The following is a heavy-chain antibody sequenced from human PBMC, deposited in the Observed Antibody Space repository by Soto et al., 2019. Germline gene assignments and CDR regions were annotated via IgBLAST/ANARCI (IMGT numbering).Heavy chain of an antibody. Sequence: GGSLRLSCAASGFTFSSYGMHWVRQAPGKGLEWVAVISYDGSNKYYADSVKGRFTISRDNSKNTLYLQMNSLRAEDTAVYYCAKAAYDFWSGYYRWNWFDPWGQGTLVTVSS. CDR1: GFTFSSYG. J-gene: IGHJ5*02. CDR2: ISYDGSNK. V-gene: IGHV3-30*18. D-gene: IGHD3-3*01. CDR3: AKAAYDFWSGYYRWNWFDP.